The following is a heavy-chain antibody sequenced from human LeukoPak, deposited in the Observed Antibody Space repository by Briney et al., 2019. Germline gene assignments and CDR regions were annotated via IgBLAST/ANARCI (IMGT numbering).Heavy chain of an antibody. J-gene: IGHJ4*02. V-gene: IGHV4-59*01. CDR2: IYYSGST. CDR1: GGSISSYY. CDR3: ARAQNYYDSSGYYGY. Sequence: SETLSLTCTVSGGSISSYYWSWIRQPPGKGLEWIGYIYYSGSTNYNPSLKSRVTISVDTSKNQFSLKLSSVTAADTAVYYCARAQNYYDSSGYYGYWGQGTLVTVSS. D-gene: IGHD3-22*01.